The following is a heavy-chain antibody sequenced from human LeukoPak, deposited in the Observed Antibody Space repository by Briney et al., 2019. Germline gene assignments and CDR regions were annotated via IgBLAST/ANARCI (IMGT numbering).Heavy chain of an antibody. CDR2: ISDSGTTI. D-gene: IGHD4-23*01. V-gene: IGHV3-11*04. Sequence: PGGSLRLSCAAPGFTFSDYYMSWIRQAPGKGLEWLSSISDSGTTIHYADSVKGRFTISRDNAKNSLYLQINSLRAEDTAVYYCARRAGGYSHPYDYWGQGILVTVSS. CDR1: GFTFSDYY. CDR3: ARRAGGYSHPYDY. J-gene: IGHJ4*02.